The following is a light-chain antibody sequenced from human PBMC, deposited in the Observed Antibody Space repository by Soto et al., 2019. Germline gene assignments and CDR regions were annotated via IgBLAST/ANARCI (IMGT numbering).Light chain of an antibody. CDR3: QQYGSFPIT. CDR1: ESVSTSY. J-gene: IGKJ5*01. V-gene: IGKV3-20*01. CDR2: GAS. Sequence: EIVLTQSPGTLSLSPGERATLSCRASESVSTSYLAWYQQSPGQAPRLLIYGASNRATGIPARFSGSGSGTEFTLTISSLQSEDFAVYYCQQYGSFPITFGQGTRLEIK.